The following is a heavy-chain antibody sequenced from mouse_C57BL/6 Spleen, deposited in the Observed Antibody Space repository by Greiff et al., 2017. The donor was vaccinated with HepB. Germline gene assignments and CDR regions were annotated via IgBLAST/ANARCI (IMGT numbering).Heavy chain of an antibody. Sequence: VQLKESGAELVKPGASVKLSCTASGFNIKDYYMHWVKQRTEQGLEWIGRIDPEDGETKYAPKFQGKATTTADTSSNTAYLQLSSLTSEDTAVYYCATYYYGSSYSDDYWGQGTTLTVSS. V-gene: IGHV14-2*01. CDR2: IDPEDGET. J-gene: IGHJ2*01. D-gene: IGHD1-1*01. CDR1: GFNIKDYY. CDR3: ATYYYGSSYSDDY.